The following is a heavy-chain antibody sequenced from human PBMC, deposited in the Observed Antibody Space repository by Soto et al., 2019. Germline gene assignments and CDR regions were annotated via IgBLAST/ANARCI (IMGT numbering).Heavy chain of an antibody. V-gene: IGHV3-21*01. D-gene: IGHD3-3*01. CDR2: ISSGRSYI. CDR3: ARSLRFLEWLQDPQYYFYGMDV. CDR1: GFTFSTYS. Sequence: KPGGSLRLSCAASGFTFSTYSINWVRQAPGKGLEWVSSISSGRSYIYYADSVKGRFTISRDNAKNSLDLQMNSLRAEDTAVYYCARSLRFLEWLQDPQYYFYGMDVWGQGTTVTVSS. J-gene: IGHJ6*02.